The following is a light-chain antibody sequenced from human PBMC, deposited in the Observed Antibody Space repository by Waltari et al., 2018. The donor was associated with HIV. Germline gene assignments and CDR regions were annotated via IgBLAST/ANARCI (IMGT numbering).Light chain of an antibody. CDR1: SSNIGSNY. J-gene: IGLJ1*01. V-gene: IGLV1-47*01. CDR3: AVWGDSLNSYV. Sequence: QSVLTQPPSASGTPGQRVTISCSGSSSNIGSNYVYWYQQLPGTAPKLLIYRNTQRPSGGPDRFSGSKSGTSASLTISGLRSEDEADYYCAVWGDSLNSYVFGTGTEVTVL. CDR2: RNT.